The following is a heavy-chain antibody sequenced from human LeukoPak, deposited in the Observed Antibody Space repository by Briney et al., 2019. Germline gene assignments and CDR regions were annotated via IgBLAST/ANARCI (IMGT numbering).Heavy chain of an antibody. CDR1: GYTFTSYD. V-gene: IGHV1-8*03. Sequence: ASVKVSCKASGYTFTSYDINWVRQATGQGLEWMGWMNPNSGNTGYAQKFQGRVTITRNTSISTAYMELSSLRSEDTAVYYCARGSPPYCSGGSCYTDAWFDPWGQGTLVTVSS. D-gene: IGHD2-15*01. CDR3: ARGSPPYCSGGSCYTDAWFDP. J-gene: IGHJ5*02. CDR2: MNPNSGNT.